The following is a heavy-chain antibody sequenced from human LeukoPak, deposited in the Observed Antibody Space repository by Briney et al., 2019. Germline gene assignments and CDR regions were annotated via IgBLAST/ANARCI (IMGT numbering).Heavy chain of an antibody. V-gene: IGHV4-34*01. CDR3: ARGVGVIVLMVYAIRFTSGHFDY. D-gene: IGHD2-8*01. CDR1: GGSFSGYY. CDR2: INHSGST. J-gene: IGHJ4*02. Sequence: SETLSLTCAVYGGSFSGYYWIWIRQPPGKGLEWIGEINHSGSTNYNPSLKSRVTISVDTSTKQFSLKLSSVTAADTAVYYCARGVGVIVLMVYAIRFTSGHFDYWGQGTLVTVSS.